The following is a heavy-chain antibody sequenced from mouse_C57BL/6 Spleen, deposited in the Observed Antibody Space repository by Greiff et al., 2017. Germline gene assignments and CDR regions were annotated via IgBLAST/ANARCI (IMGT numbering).Heavy chain of an antibody. Sequence: VQLQQPGAELVKPGASVKLSCKASGYTFTSYWMQWVKQRPGQGLEWIGEIDPSDSYTNYNQKFKGKVTLTVDTASSTAYMQLSSLTSEDSAVYYCARRRGKGTSFAYWGQGTLVTVSA. CDR2: IDPSDSYT. CDR3: ARRRGKGTSFAY. J-gene: IGHJ3*01. CDR1: GYTFTSYW. D-gene: IGHD2-14*01. V-gene: IGHV1-50*01.